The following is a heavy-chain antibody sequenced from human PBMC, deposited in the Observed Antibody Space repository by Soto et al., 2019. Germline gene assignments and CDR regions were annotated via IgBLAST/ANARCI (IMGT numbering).Heavy chain of an antibody. CDR2: VYNSGST. CDR1: GGSVSSGSYY. J-gene: IGHJ4*02. Sequence: SETLSLTCTVSGGSVSSGSYYWSWIRQPPGKGLEWIGYVYNSGSTNYNPSLKSRVTISEDTSKSQFSLKVNSMTAADTAVYYCERYRREAVAGYTLDNWGQGILVTVSS. V-gene: IGHV4-61*01. D-gene: IGHD6-13*01. CDR3: ERYRREAVAGYTLDN.